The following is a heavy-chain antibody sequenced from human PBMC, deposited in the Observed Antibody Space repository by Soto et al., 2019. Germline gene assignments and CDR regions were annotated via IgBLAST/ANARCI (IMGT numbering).Heavy chain of an antibody. CDR2: ISPIYDAA. Sequence: QVQLVQSGAEVKKPGSSVKVSCEASGGTFSNYVISWLRQAPGQGPEWMGGISPIYDAANYARKFRGRVTITADKSTNTAYMELISLKSEDTAIYYCARYWTAGTFYGAFDVCGQGTMVIVSP. CDR1: GGTFSNYV. V-gene: IGHV1-69*06. CDR3: ARYWTAGTFYGAFDV. J-gene: IGHJ3*01. D-gene: IGHD2-8*02.